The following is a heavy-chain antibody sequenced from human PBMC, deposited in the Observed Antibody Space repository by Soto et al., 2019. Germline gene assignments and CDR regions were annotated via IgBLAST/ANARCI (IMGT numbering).Heavy chain of an antibody. Sequence: PXESLKVSWKRSGNSFTSYLIGLVLQMPGKGLEWMGIIYPGDSDTRYSPSFQGQVTISADKSISTAYLQWSSLKASDTAMYYCARRGLTRPTSFYYYYGMDVWAQGTTVTVSS. V-gene: IGHV5-51*01. CDR2: IYPGDSDT. CDR1: GNSFTSYL. J-gene: IGHJ6*02. CDR3: ARRGLTRPTSFYYYYGMDV. D-gene: IGHD1-7*01.